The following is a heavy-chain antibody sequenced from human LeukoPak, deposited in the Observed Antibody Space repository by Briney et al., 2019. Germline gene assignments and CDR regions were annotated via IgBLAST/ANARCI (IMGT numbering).Heavy chain of an antibody. CDR2: ISYDGSNK. Sequence: PGGSLRLSCAASGFTFSSYGMHWVRQAPGKGLEWVAVISYDGSNKYYADSVKGRFAISRDNSKNTLYLQMNSLRAEDTAVYYCAKDNLPYWGQGTLVTVSS. CDR1: GFTFSSYG. J-gene: IGHJ4*02. V-gene: IGHV3-30*18. CDR3: AKDNLPY.